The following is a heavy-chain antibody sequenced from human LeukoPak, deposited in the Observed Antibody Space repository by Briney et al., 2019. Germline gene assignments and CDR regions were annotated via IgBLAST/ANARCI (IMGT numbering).Heavy chain of an antibody. J-gene: IGHJ4*02. CDR3: ARDLGDYYDSSVFFDS. CDR2: ISAYNGDT. Sequence: VASVKVSCKASGYTFSNYGISWVRQAPGQGLEWMGWISAYNGDTDYAQKLQGRVTMTTDTSTNTAYVELRSLRSDDTAVYFCARDLGDYYDSSVFFDSWGQGTLVTVSP. V-gene: IGHV1-18*01. CDR1: GYTFSNYG. D-gene: IGHD3-22*01.